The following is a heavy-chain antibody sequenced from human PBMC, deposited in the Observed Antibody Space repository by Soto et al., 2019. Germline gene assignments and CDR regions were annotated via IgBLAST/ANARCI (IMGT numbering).Heavy chain of an antibody. J-gene: IGHJ5*02. Sequence: QVQLVQSGAEVKKPGASVKVSCKASGYTFTSYYMHWVRQAPGQGLEWMGIINPSGGSTSYAQKFHGGVTRIRDTSTSTVYMELSSLRSEDTAVYYCARVYPSDTRYGYVGNNWFDPWGQGTLVTVSS. CDR3: ARVYPSDTRYGYVGNNWFDP. D-gene: IGHD5-18*01. CDR2: INPSGGST. V-gene: IGHV1-46*01. CDR1: GYTFTSYY.